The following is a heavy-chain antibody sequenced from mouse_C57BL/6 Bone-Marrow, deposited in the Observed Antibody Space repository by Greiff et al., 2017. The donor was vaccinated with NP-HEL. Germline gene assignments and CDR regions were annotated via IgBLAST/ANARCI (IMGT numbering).Heavy chain of an antibody. CDR1: GFSLTSYG. CDR3: ARELGRGPFAY. D-gene: IGHD4-1*01. CDR2: IWSGGST. Sequence: VQLKESGPGLVQPSQSLSITCTVSGFSLTSYGVHWVRQSPGKGLEWLGVIWSGGSTDYNAAFISRLSISKDNSKSQVFFKMNSLQADDTAIYYCARELGRGPFAYWGQGTLVTVSA. J-gene: IGHJ3*01. V-gene: IGHV2-2*01.